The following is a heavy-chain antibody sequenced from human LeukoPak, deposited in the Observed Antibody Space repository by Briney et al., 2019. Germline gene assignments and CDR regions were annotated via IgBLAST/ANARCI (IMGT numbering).Heavy chain of an antibody. Sequence: GGSLRLSCAASGFTFSSYEMNWVRQAPGKGLEWVSYISSSGSTIYYADSVKGRFTISRDNSKNSLYLQMHSLRAEDSAVYYCAREVGSNYYLPYWGQGSLVTVSS. J-gene: IGHJ4*02. CDR2: ISSSGSTI. CDR1: GFTFSSYE. CDR3: AREVGSNYYLPY. V-gene: IGHV3-48*03. D-gene: IGHD1-26*01.